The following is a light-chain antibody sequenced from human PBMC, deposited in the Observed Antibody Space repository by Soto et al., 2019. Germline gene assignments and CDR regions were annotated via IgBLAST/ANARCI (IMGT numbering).Light chain of an antibody. CDR1: QSVSGTY. J-gene: IGKJ2*02. V-gene: IGKV3-20*01. Sequence: EIVLTQSPGTLSLSPGESATLSCRASQSVSGTYLAWYQQKPGQAPRLLIYDLSRRTTGIPDRFSASGSGTDFTLTISRLEPEDFAVYYCQQYGSSPRTFGQGTKLEI. CDR2: DLS. CDR3: QQYGSSPRT.